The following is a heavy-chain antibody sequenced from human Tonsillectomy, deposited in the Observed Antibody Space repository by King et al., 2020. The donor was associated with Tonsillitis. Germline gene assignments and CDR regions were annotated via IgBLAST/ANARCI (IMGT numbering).Heavy chain of an antibody. D-gene: IGHD4-23*01. J-gene: IGHJ2*01. CDR1: GYTFTGYY. V-gene: IGHV1-2*02. CDR2: INPNSGGT. CDR3: ARAGTTVVTVYWYFDL. Sequence: VQLVQSGAEVKKPGASVKVSCKASGYTFTGYYMHWVRQAPGQGLEWMGWINPNSGGTNYAQKFQGRVTMTRDTSISTAYMELSRLRSDDTAVYYCARAGTTVVTVYWYFDLWGRGTLVTVSS.